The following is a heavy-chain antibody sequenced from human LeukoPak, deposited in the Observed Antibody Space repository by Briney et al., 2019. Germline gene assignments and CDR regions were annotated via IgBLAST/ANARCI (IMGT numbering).Heavy chain of an antibody. CDR1: AYSISSGYY. D-gene: IGHD1-26*01. J-gene: IGHJ4*02. Sequence: PSETLSLTCTVSAYSISSGYYWGWIRQPPGKGLEWIGSIYHSGNTYYNPSLKSRVTISVDTSKNQFSLKLSSVTAADTAVYYCARLVGATASFWGQGTLVTVSS. CDR2: IYHSGNT. V-gene: IGHV4-38-2*02. CDR3: ARLVGATASF.